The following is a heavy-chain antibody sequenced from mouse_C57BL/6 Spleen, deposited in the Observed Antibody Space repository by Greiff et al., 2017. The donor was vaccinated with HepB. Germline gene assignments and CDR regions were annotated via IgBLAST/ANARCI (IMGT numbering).Heavy chain of an antibody. Sequence: VKLVESGPGLVAPSQSLSITCTVSGFSLTSYGVHWVRQPPGKGLEWLVVIWSDGSTTYNSALKSRLSISKDNSKSQVFLKMNSLQTDDTAMYYCARHESNYLAWFAYWGQGTLVTVSA. CDR3: ARHESNYLAWFAY. V-gene: IGHV2-6-1*01. D-gene: IGHD2-5*01. CDR2: IWSDGST. CDR1: GFSLTSYG. J-gene: IGHJ3*01.